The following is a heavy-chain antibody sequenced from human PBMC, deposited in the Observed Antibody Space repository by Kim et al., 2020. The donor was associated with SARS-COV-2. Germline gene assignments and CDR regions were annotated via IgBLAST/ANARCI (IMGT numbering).Heavy chain of an antibody. Sequence: GESLKISCKGSGYSFTSYWIGWVRQMPGKGLEWMGIIYPGDSDTRYSPSFQGQVTISADKSISTAYLQWSSLKASDTAMYYCASSVTVVNYYYYGMDVWGQGTTVTVSS. J-gene: IGHJ6*02. V-gene: IGHV5-51*01. CDR3: ASSVTVVNYYYYGMDV. D-gene: IGHD2-15*01. CDR1: GYSFTSYW. CDR2: IYPGDSDT.